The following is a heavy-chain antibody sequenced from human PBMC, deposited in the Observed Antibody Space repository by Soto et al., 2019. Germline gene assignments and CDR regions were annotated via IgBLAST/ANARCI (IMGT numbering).Heavy chain of an antibody. J-gene: IGHJ4*02. V-gene: IGHV5-51*01. CDR2: IYPDDSDT. Sequence: GESLKISCQASGYSFSNFWIAWVRQMPGEGLEWLGIIYPDDSDTRYSPSFLGQVTISADKSIKTTYLQWSSMKASDTAIYFCASSLLVTSTMNYFDLWGQGTMVTVSS. CDR1: GYSFSNFW. CDR3: ASSLLVTSTMNYFDL. D-gene: IGHD2-8*02.